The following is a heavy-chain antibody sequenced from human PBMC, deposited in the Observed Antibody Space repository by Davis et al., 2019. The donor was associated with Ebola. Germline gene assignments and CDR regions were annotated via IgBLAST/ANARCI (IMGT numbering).Heavy chain of an antibody. CDR1: GFTFDDYA. Sequence: GESLKISCAASGFTFDDYAMHWVRQAPGKGLEWVAVIWYDGSNKYYADSVKGRFTISRDNAKNSLYLQMNSLRAEDTAVYYCARFFSARTFRSKSYYYYGMDVWGQGTTVTVSS. V-gene: IGHV3-33*08. D-gene: IGHD3-16*01. CDR2: IWYDGSNK. CDR3: ARFFSARTFRSKSYYYYGMDV. J-gene: IGHJ6*02.